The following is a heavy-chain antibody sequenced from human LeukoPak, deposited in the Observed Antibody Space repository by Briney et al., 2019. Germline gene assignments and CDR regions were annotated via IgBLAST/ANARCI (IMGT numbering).Heavy chain of an antibody. CDR1: GGSISSYY. V-gene: IGHV4-59*08. Sequence: SETLSLTCTVSGGSISSYYWSWIRQPPGKGLEWIGYIYYSGGTNYNPSLKSRVTISVDTSKNQFSLKLSSVTAADTAVYYCASTHYDFWSGYQAFDYWGQGTLVTVSS. CDR2: IYYSGGT. CDR3: ASTHYDFWSGYQAFDY. J-gene: IGHJ4*02. D-gene: IGHD3-3*01.